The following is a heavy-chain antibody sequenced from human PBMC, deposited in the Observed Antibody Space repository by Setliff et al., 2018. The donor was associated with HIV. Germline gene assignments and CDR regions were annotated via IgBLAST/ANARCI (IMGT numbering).Heavy chain of an antibody. CDR3: VRDRGSGSFAFDI. Sequence: SLRLSCAASGFTFSSYAMSWVRQIPGKGLEWVAFIAYDGSNKFYIDSKKGRFTISRDNPKKTVYLQMNSLRAEDTAVYQCVRDRGSGSFAFDIWGQGTKVTVSS. CDR1: GFTFSSYA. CDR2: IAYDGSNK. V-gene: IGHV3-30*03. J-gene: IGHJ3*02. D-gene: IGHD1-26*01.